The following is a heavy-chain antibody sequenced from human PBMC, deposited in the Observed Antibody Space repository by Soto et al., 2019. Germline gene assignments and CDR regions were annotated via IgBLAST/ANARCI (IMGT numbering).Heavy chain of an antibody. D-gene: IGHD3-3*02. CDR1: GGSISSYY. Sequence: SETLSLTCTVSGGSISSYYLSWIRQPPGKGLEWIGYIYYSGSTNYNPSLKSRVTISVDTSKNQFSLKLSSVTAADTAVYYCARATIFGVVPPQFDPWGQGTLVTVSS. V-gene: IGHV4-59*01. CDR3: ARATIFGVVPPQFDP. J-gene: IGHJ5*02. CDR2: IYYSGST.